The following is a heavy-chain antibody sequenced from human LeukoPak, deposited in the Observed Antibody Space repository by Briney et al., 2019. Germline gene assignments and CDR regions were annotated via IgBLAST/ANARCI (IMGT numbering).Heavy chain of an antibody. D-gene: IGHD7-27*01. CDR1: GYTFTSYY. Sequence: ASVKVSCKASGYTFTSYYMHWVRQAPGQGLEWMGIINPSGGSTSYAQKFQGRVTMTRDTSTSTAYMEPSSLRSEDTAVYDCARGPWGQLDYWGQGTLVTVSS. V-gene: IGHV1-46*01. CDR3: ARGPWGQLDY. J-gene: IGHJ4*02. CDR2: INPSGGST.